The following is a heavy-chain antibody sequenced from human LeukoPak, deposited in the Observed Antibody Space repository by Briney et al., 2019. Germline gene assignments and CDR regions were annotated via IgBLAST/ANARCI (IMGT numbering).Heavy chain of an antibody. V-gene: IGHV4-39*01. Sequence: SETLSLTCTVSGGSISSSSYYWGWNRQPPGKGLEWIGSIYYSGSTYYNPSLKSRVTISVDTSKNQFSLKLSSVTAADTAVYYCARLTTDYVWGSYRSGDDAFDIWGQGTMVTVSS. J-gene: IGHJ3*02. D-gene: IGHD3-16*02. CDR2: IYYSGST. CDR1: GGSISSSSYY. CDR3: ARLTTDYVWGSYRSGDDAFDI.